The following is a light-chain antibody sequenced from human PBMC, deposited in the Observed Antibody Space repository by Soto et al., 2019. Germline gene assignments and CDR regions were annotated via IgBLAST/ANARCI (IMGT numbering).Light chain of an antibody. CDR3: QQNNSVPRT. Sequence: DIQMTQSPSSLSASVGDRVTITCRASKSISNNLIWYQQKPGKAPNVLINAASSLQSGVRSRFSGSGSGTDFTLTISSLQPEDFATYYCQQNNSVPRTFGQGTKVEIK. V-gene: IGKV1-39*01. J-gene: IGKJ2*01. CDR1: KSISNN. CDR2: AAS.